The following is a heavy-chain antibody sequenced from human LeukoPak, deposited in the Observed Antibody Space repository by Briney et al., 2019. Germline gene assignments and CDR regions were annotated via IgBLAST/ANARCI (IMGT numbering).Heavy chain of an antibody. V-gene: IGHV4-34*01. Sequence: NPSETLSLTCAVYGGSFSGYYWSWIRQPPGKGLEWIGEINHSGSTNYNPSLKSRVTISVDTSKNQFSLKLSSVTAADTAVYYCARHSYCSSTSCYSSFDYWGQGTLVTVSS. J-gene: IGHJ4*02. D-gene: IGHD2-2*01. CDR1: GGSFSGYY. CDR2: INHSGST. CDR3: ARHSYCSSTSCYSSFDY.